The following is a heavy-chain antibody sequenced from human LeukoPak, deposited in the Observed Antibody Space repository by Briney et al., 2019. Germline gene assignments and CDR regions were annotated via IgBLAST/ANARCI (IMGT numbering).Heavy chain of an antibody. Sequence: PGGSLRLSCAASGFTFDDYAMHWVRQAPGKGLEWVSGISWNSGSIGYADSVKGRFTISRDNAKNSLYLQMNSLRAEDTALYYCASRDRGVDFWSGPPVEAPDDAFDIWGQGTMVTVSS. D-gene: IGHD3-3*01. CDR3: ASRDRGVDFWSGPPVEAPDDAFDI. CDR2: ISWNSGSI. J-gene: IGHJ3*02. V-gene: IGHV3-9*01. CDR1: GFTFDDYA.